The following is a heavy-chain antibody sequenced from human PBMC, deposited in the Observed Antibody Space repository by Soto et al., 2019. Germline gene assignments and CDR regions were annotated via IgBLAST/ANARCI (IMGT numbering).Heavy chain of an antibody. Sequence: SVKVSCKASGFTFTSSAVQWVRQARGQRLEWIGWIVVGSGNTNYAQKFQERVTITRDMSTSTAYMELSSLRSEDTAVYYCAAVGIAVAGSRYAFDIWGQGTMVTVSS. CDR1: GFTFTSSA. V-gene: IGHV1-58*01. J-gene: IGHJ3*02. D-gene: IGHD6-19*01. CDR2: IVVGSGNT. CDR3: AAVGIAVAGSRYAFDI.